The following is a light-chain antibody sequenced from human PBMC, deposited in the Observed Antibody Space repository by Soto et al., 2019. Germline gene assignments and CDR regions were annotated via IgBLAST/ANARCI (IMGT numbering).Light chain of an antibody. Sequence: EIVLTQSPATLSLSPGERATLSCRASQSVSSYLAWYQQKPGQAPRLLIYDASNRATGIPARFSGSGSGTDFTLTISSLEPEDFAVYYCQHYNSYSPTFGQGTKVEIK. CDR3: QHYNSYSPT. CDR1: QSVSSY. J-gene: IGKJ1*01. V-gene: IGKV3-11*01. CDR2: DAS.